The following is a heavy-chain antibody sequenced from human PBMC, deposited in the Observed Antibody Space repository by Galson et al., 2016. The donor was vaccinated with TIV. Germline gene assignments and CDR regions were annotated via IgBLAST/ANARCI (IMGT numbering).Heavy chain of an antibody. Sequence: PGQSLEWMGRINAANGHTKYSQRFQGRVTITRDTSTTTAYMELSSLRSEDTAVYYCARPPYCGGDCFKYDSWGQGTLVTVSS. CDR3: ARPPYCGGDCFKYDS. D-gene: IGHD2-21*01. CDR2: INAANGHT. V-gene: IGHV1-3*01. J-gene: IGHJ4*02.